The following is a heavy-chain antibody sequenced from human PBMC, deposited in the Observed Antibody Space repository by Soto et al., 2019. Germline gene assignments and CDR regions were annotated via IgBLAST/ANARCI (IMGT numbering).Heavy chain of an antibody. D-gene: IGHD6-19*01. J-gene: IGHJ6*03. Sequence: GGSLRLSCAASGFTFSSYAMSWVRQAPGKGLEWVSAISGSGGSTYYADTVKGRFTISRDNSKNTLYLQMNSLRAEDTAVYYCAGWAENMAYYYYMDVWGKGTTVTVSS. V-gene: IGHV3-23*01. CDR3: AGWAENMAYYYYMDV. CDR2: ISGSGGST. CDR1: GFTFSSYA.